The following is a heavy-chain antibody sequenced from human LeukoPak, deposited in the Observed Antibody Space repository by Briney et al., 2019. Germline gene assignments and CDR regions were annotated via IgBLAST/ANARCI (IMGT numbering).Heavy chain of an antibody. J-gene: IGHJ3*02. CDR1: GGSISSSSYY. CDR2: IYYSGTT. D-gene: IGHD1-14*01. V-gene: IGHV4-39*01. Sequence: SETLSLTCTVSGGSISSSSYYWGWIRQPPGKGLEWIGSIYYSGTTYYNPSLKSRVTISVDTSKNQFSLKLSSVTAADTAVYYCARRSHKDRRAAFDIWGQGTMVTVSS. CDR3: ARRSHKDRRAAFDI.